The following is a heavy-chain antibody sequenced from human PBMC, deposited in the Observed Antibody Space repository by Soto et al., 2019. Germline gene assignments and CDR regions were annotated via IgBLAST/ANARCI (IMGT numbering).Heavy chain of an antibody. CDR1: GGSISSGDYY. CDR2: IYYSGST. Sequence: SETLSLTCTVSGGSISSGDYYWSWIRQPPGKGLEWIGYIYYSGSTYYNPSLKSRVTISVDTSKNQFSLKLSSVTAADTAVYYCARRGYYAISAFDIWGQGTMVTVSS. V-gene: IGHV4-30-4*01. CDR3: ARRGYYAISAFDI. D-gene: IGHD2-8*01. J-gene: IGHJ3*02.